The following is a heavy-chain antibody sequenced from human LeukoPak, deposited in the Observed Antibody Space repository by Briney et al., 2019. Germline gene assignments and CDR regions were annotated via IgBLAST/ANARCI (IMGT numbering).Heavy chain of an antibody. V-gene: IGHV4-61*02. CDR1: GDSISSGDYY. CDR3: AREGIAAAGFDY. D-gene: IGHD6-13*01. CDR2: ISSSGST. J-gene: IGHJ4*02. Sequence: RTSETLSLTCTASGDSISSGDYYWSWIRQPAGKGLEWIGRISSSGSTNYNPSLKSRVTISVDTSKNQFSLKLNSVTAADTAVYYCAREGIAAAGFDYWGQGTLVTVSS.